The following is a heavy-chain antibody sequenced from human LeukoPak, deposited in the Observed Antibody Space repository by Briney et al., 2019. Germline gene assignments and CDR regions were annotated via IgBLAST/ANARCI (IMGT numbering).Heavy chain of an antibody. CDR3: ARAGTRYCSGGRCYSSFSY. J-gene: IGHJ4*02. D-gene: IGHD2-15*01. CDR1: GYTFTSYG. Sequence: ASVKVSCKASGYTFTSYGISWVRQAPGQGLEWMGWISAYNGNTNYAQKLQGRVTMTTDTSTSTAYMELRSLRSDDTAVYYCARAGTRYCSGGRCYSSFSYWGQGTLVTVSS. V-gene: IGHV1-18*01. CDR2: ISAYNGNT.